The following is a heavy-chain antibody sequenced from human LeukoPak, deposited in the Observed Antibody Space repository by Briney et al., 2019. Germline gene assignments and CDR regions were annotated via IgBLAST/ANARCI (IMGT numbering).Heavy chain of an antibody. CDR2: IYHSGTT. CDR1: GGSISSGGYS. J-gene: IGHJ4*02. CDR3: ARAPGIAAAGYFDY. V-gene: IGHV4-30-2*01. D-gene: IGHD6-13*01. Sequence: PSETLSLTCAVSGGSISSGGYSWSWIRQPPGKGLEWIGYIYHSGTTYYNPSLKSRVTVSVDRSKNQFSLNLSSVTAADTAVYYCARAPGIAAAGYFDYWGPGTLVTVSS.